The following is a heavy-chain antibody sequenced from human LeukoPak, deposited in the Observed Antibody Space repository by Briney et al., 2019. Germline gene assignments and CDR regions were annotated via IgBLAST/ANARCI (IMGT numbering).Heavy chain of an antibody. D-gene: IGHD3-22*01. J-gene: IGHJ4*02. Sequence: GESLKISCKGSGYRFTRYWIGWVRQMPGKGLEWMGIIYPGDSDTRYSPSFQGQVTISADKFISTAYLQWSSLKASGTAMYYCARGYYFDSSGYYFHYFDYWGQGTLVTVSS. V-gene: IGHV5-51*01. CDR3: ARGYYFDSSGYYFHYFDY. CDR1: GYRFTRYW. CDR2: IYPGDSDT.